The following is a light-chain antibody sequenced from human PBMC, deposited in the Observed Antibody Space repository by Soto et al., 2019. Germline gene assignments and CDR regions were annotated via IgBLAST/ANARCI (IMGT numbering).Light chain of an antibody. CDR3: QQYGSSPGT. CDR2: GAS. V-gene: IGKV3-20*01. CDR1: QSVSSSY. J-gene: IGKJ1*01. Sequence: EIVLTQSPGTLSLSPGERATLSCRASQSVSSSYLAWYQQKPGQAPRLLIYGASRRATGIPDRFSGSGSGTDFTLTISRLEPEDLAVYYCQQYGSSPGTFGQGTKVEIK.